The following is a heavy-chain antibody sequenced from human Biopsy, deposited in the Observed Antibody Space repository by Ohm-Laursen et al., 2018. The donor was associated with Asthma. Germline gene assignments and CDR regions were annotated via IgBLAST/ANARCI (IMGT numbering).Heavy chain of an antibody. CDR3: VKDTYEDDYGYYTFDV. CDR1: GFTFGNFA. V-gene: IGHV3-23*01. Sequence: SLRLSCTASGFTFGNFAMSWARQAPGKGLEWVSTIKTNRRGADYPDPAKGRFTISRDGSKNTLYLQMSSLRAEDTAVYYCVKDTYEDDYGYYTFDVWGQGTMVTVSS. CDR2: IKTNRRGA. J-gene: IGHJ3*01. D-gene: IGHD3-22*01.